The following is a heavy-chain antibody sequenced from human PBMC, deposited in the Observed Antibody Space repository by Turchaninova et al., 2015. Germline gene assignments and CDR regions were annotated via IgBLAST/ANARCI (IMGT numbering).Heavy chain of an antibody. CDR1: GYSISSGYY. J-gene: IGHJ3*02. Sequence: QVQLQASVPGLVKPSVTLSLHCAVSGYSISSGYYWGWIRQPPGKGLELIGSIYHSGSTYYNPSLKSRVTISVDTSKNQFSLKLSSVTAADTAVYYCARVELITMPQSGAFDIWGQGTMVTVSS. D-gene: IGHD3-10*01. CDR3: ARVELITMPQSGAFDI. CDR2: IYHSGST. V-gene: IGHV4-38-2*01.